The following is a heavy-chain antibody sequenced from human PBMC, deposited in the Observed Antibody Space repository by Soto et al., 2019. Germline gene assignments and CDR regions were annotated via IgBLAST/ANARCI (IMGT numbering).Heavy chain of an antibody. CDR2: IKSKTDGGAI. V-gene: IGHV3-15*01. D-gene: IGHD3-16*01. CDR3: TTAGPHRSLSIWFDP. J-gene: IGHJ5*02. Sequence: EVQLVESGGGLVKPGGSLRLSCAASGFPFINAWMTWVRQAPGKGLEWVGRIKSKTDGGAIDYGAPVKNRFTISRDDSKNTLYLQMNSLKTEDTAVYYCTTAGPHRSLSIWFDPWGQGTLITVSS. CDR1: GFPFINAW.